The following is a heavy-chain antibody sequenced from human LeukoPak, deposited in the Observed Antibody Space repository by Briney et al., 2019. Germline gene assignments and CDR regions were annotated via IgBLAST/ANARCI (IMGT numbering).Heavy chain of an antibody. J-gene: IGHJ6*03. V-gene: IGHV5-51*01. D-gene: IGHD6-13*01. Sequence: GESLKISCKASGYSFTNYWIGWVRQMPGKGLEWMGIIYPGDSDTRYSPSFQGQGTISADKSITTAYLQWSSLEASDTAMYYCARHLAAAGTNYYYYMDVWGKGTTVTVSS. CDR3: ARHLAAAGTNYYYYMDV. CDR2: IYPGDSDT. CDR1: GYSFTNYW.